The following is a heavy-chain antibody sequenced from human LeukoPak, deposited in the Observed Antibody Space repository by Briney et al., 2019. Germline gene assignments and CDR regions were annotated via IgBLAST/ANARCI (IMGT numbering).Heavy chain of an antibody. J-gene: IGHJ4*02. CDR1: GGSISSGDYY. CDR3: ARRSTVTTYYFDY. D-gene: IGHD4-11*01. Sequence: SQTLSLTCTVSGGSISSGDYYWSWIRQPPGKGLEWVGYIYYSGSTYYNPSLKIRVTISVDTSKTQFSLKLSSVTAADTAVYYCARRSTVTTYYFDYWGQGTLVTVSA. V-gene: IGHV4-30-4*08. CDR2: IYYSGST.